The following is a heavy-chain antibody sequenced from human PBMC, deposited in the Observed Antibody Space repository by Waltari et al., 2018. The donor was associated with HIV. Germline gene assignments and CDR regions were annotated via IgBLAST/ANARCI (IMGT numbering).Heavy chain of an antibody. CDR2: SNGNESRK. V-gene: IGHV3-74*01. CDR1: GFTFSNYW. D-gene: IGHD6-19*01. Sequence: EVQLVESGGGLVQPGGSLRLSCVASGFTFSNYWMHWVRQGPGKGLVWVSRSNGNESRKLNATSEKGRVTICRDNARNSLYPQKNSLRAEDTAVYYCARRHSSEGILDYWGQGTPVTVSS. CDR3: ARRHSSEGILDY. J-gene: IGHJ4*02.